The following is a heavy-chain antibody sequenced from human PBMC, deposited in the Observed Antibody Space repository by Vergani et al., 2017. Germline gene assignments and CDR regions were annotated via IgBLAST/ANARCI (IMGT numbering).Heavy chain of an antibody. Sequence: QVQLVQSGAEVKKPGASVKVSCKASGYAFTSHHLQWVRQAPGQGFEWMGIINPSDGTTSYAQRFQGRVPLTRDTSTSTVYMELRSLRSDDTAIYYCALYGVKPNSNWFDPWGQGTLVSVSS. CDR2: INPSDGTT. J-gene: IGHJ5*02. CDR1: GYAFTSHH. D-gene: IGHD1-14*01. V-gene: IGHV1-46*01. CDR3: ALYGVKPNSNWFDP.